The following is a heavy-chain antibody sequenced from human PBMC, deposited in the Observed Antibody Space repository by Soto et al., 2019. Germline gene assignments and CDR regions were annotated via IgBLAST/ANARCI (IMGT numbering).Heavy chain of an antibody. D-gene: IGHD6-13*01. CDR2: ISAYNGNT. CDR1: GYTFTSYG. Sequence: QVQLVQSGAEVKKPGASVKVSCKASGYTFTSYGISWVRQAPGQGLEWMGWISAYNGNTNYAQKLQGRVTMTTDTXXXXAYMELRSLRSDDTAVYYCARLLAAAGTQGFDYWGQGTLVTVSS. J-gene: IGHJ4*02. CDR3: ARLLAAAGTQGFDY. V-gene: IGHV1-18*01.